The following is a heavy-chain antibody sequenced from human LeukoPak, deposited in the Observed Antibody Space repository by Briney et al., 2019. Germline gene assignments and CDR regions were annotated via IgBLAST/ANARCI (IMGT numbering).Heavy chain of an antibody. CDR3: ASLYSSSSPASNYYYYGMDV. Sequence: GGSLRLSCAASGLTFRNYGMHWVRQAPGKGLEWVAVIWYDGSNKYYADSVKGRFTISRDNSKDTLYLQMNSLRAEDTAVYYCASLYSSSSPASNYYYYGMDVWGQGTTVTVSS. CDR1: GLTFRNYG. CDR2: IWYDGSNK. D-gene: IGHD6-6*01. J-gene: IGHJ6*02. V-gene: IGHV3-33*01.